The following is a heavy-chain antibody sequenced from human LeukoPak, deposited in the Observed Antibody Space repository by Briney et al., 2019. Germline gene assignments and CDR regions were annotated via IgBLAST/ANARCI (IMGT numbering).Heavy chain of an antibody. D-gene: IGHD5-24*01. V-gene: IGHV3-30-3*01. Sequence: GGSLRLSCAASGFTFSSYAMHWVRQAPGKGPEWVAVISYDGSNKYYADSVKGRFTISIDNSKNTLYLQMNSLRAEDTAVYYCARGEMAAPENFDYWGQGTLVTVSS. CDR1: GFTFSSYA. CDR2: ISYDGSNK. CDR3: ARGEMAAPENFDY. J-gene: IGHJ4*02.